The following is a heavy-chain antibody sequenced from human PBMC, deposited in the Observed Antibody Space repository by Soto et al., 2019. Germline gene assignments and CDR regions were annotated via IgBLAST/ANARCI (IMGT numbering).Heavy chain of an antibody. CDR3: ARDKDGGYCSGGSCYSDAFDI. V-gene: IGHV4-34*01. D-gene: IGHD2-15*01. J-gene: IGHJ3*02. CDR1: GGSFSGYY. Sequence: NPSETLFLTCAVYGGSFSGYYWSWIRQPPGKGLEWIGEINHSGSTNYNPSLKSRVTISVDTSKNQFSLKLSSVTAADTAVYYCARDKDGGYCSGGSCYSDAFDIWGQGTMVTVSS. CDR2: INHSGST.